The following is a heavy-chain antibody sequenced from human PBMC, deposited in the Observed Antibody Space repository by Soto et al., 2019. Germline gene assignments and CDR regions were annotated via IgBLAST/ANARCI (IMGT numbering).Heavy chain of an antibody. J-gene: IGHJ4*02. D-gene: IGHD6-19*01. Sequence: QVQLVQSGAEVKKPGSSVKVSCKASGGTFSSYTISWVRQAPGQGLEWMGRIIPILGIANYAQKFQGRVTITADKSTSTAYMELSSLRSEDTGVYYCAISDSSGGNDYWGQGTLVTVSS. CDR1: GGTFSSYT. V-gene: IGHV1-69*02. CDR2: IIPILGIA. CDR3: AISDSSGGNDY.